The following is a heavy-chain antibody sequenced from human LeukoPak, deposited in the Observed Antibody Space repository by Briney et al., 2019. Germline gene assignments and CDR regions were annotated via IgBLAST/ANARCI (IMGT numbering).Heavy chain of an antibody. Sequence: PGGSLRLSCAASGFTFDDYGMSWVRQAPGKGLEWVSGINWNGGSTGYADSVKGRFTISRDNAKNSLYLQMNSLRAEDTAVCYCARAAGSTSAFDYWGQGTLVTVSS. V-gene: IGHV3-20*04. J-gene: IGHJ4*02. CDR2: INWNGGST. CDR1: GFTFDDYG. D-gene: IGHD2-2*01. CDR3: ARAAGSTSAFDY.